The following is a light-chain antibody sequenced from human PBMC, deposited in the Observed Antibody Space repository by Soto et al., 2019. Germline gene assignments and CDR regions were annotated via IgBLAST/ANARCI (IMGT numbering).Light chain of an antibody. CDR1: SGHSSNA. J-gene: IGLJ2*01. Sequence: QSVLTQSPSASASLGASVKLTCTLSSGHSSNAIAWHQQQPEKGPRYLMKLNSDGSHSKGDGIPDRFSGSSSGAERYLTISSRQSEYEADYYCQTWGTGIVVFGGGTKLTVL. CDR3: QTWGTGIVV. V-gene: IGLV4-69*01. CDR2: LNSDGSH.